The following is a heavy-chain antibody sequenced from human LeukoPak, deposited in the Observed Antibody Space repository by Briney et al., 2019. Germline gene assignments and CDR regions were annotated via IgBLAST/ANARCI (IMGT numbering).Heavy chain of an antibody. V-gene: IGHV3-23*01. Sequence: GGSLRLSCTASGFTFSTYAMAWVRQAPGKGLEWVSGLSGSGGTTYYADSVKGRFTISRDNSKNTPYMQMNSLRAEDTAVYYCAKDLHGVVPDYFDYWGQGTLVTVSS. J-gene: IGHJ4*02. D-gene: IGHD3-22*01. CDR2: LSGSGGTT. CDR3: AKDLHGVVPDYFDY. CDR1: GFTFSTYA.